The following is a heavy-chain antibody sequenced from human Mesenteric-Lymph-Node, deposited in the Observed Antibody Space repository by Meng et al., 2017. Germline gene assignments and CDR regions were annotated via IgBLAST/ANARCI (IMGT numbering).Heavy chain of an antibody. CDR3: AKVGSGWRGRDY. Sequence: VQVVQSGAEGEEPGASVKVSFRASGYTFTDHFMHWVRQAPGQGLEWMGWINPNSGATNYAQKFQGRVTMTRDTSINTAYMELTRLRFDDTAVYYCAKVGSGWRGRDYWGQGTLVTVSS. CDR1: GYTFTDHF. J-gene: IGHJ4*02. CDR2: INPNSGAT. D-gene: IGHD6-19*01. V-gene: IGHV1-2*02.